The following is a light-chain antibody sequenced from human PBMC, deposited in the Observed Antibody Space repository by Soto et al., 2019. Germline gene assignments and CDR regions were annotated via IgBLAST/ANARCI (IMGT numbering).Light chain of an antibody. CDR1: QSIRNNY. CDR3: QQYGGSPRT. J-gene: IGKJ2*01. CDR2: GAS. V-gene: IGKV3-20*01. Sequence: DTVLTQSPGILSLSPGERATLYCRTSQSIRNNYLAWYQQRAGQPPRLLIYGASSRPGGIPDRFSGSGSGTDFTLTISRLEPEDFAVYYCQQYGGSPRTFGQGTKVEIK.